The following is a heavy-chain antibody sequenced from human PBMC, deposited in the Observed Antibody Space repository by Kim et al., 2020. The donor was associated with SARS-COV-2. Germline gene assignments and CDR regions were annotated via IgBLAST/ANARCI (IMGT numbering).Heavy chain of an antibody. D-gene: IGHD3-9*01. Sequence: SETLSLTCTVSGGSISSSSYYWGWIRQPPGKGLEWIGSIYYSGSTYYNPSLKSRATISVDTSKNQFSLKLSSGTAADTAVYLCARLFRLVIQAVDAFDIWGQETMVTVSS. V-gene: IGHV4-39*01. CDR2: IYYSGST. J-gene: IGHJ3*02. CDR1: GGSISSSSYY. CDR3: ARLFRLVIQAVDAFDI.